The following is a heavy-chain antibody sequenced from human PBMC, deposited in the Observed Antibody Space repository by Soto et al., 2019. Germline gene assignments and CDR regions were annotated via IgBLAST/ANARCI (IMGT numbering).Heavy chain of an antibody. CDR3: AKPHAYTIFRFVIGTSSDGMDV. D-gene: IGHD3-3*01. Sequence: QVQLVESGGGVVQPGRSLRLSCAASGFTFSSYGMHWVRQAPGKGLECVAVISYDVSNKYYADSVKGQFTISRDNSKNALYLQMYSLRAEDKAVYYCAKPHAYTIFRFVIGTSSDGMDVWGQGTTVTVSS. J-gene: IGHJ6*02. V-gene: IGHV3-30*18. CDR2: ISYDVSNK. CDR1: GFTFSSYG.